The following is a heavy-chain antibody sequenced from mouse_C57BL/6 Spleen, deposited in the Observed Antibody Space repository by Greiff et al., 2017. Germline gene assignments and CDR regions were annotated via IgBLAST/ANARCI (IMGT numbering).Heavy chain of an antibody. CDR3: TRGATKVFDY. J-gene: IGHJ2*01. Sequence: SGAELVRPGASVTLSCKASGYTFTDYEMHWVKQTPVHGLEWIGAIDPETGGTAYNQKFKGKAILTADQSSSTAYMELRSLTSEDSAVYYCTRGATKVFDYWGQGTTLTVSS. CDR2: IDPETGGT. V-gene: IGHV1-15*01. D-gene: IGHD3-1*01. CDR1: GYTFTDYE.